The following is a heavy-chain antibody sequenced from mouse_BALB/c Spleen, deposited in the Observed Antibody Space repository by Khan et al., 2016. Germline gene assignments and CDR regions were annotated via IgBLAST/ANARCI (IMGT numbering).Heavy chain of an antibody. V-gene: IGHV9-1*02. CDR2: INTYTGEP. CDR3: ARSDGYYDAMDY. Sequence: QIQLVQSGPELKKPGETVKISCKASGYTFTNYGMNWVKQAPGKGLKWMGWINTYTGEPTYADDFKGRFAFSLETSASTAYLQINNLKNEDMATYFCARSDGYYDAMDYWGQGTSVTVSS. D-gene: IGHD2-3*01. J-gene: IGHJ4*01. CDR1: GYTFTNYG.